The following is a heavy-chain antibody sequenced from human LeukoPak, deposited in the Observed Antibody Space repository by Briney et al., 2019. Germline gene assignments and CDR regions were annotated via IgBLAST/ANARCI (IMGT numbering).Heavy chain of an antibody. CDR2: IYHSGST. Sequence: SETLSLTCAVSGVSISSGGYSWSWIRQPPGKGLEWIGYIYHSGSTYYNPSLKSRVTISVDRSKNQFSLKLSSVTAADTAVYYCAAQRGGDSSGYYGYWGQGTLVTVSS. D-gene: IGHD3-22*01. CDR1: GVSISSGGYS. J-gene: IGHJ4*02. V-gene: IGHV4-30-2*01. CDR3: AAQRGGDSSGYYGY.